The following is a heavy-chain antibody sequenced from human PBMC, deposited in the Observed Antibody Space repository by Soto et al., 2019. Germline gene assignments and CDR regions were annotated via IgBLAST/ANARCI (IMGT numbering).Heavy chain of an antibody. D-gene: IGHD3-10*01. V-gene: IGHV3-23*04. Sequence: EVQLVESGGGLVKPGGSLRLSCAASGFTFSSYAIIWVRQAPGKGLEWVSAISGSGATTYYADSVKGRFTISRDNSKNTLDVQMKSLRAEDTAVYYCAKGHHYFGSGTYYFDYWGQGTLVTVSS. CDR1: GFTFSSYA. J-gene: IGHJ4*02. CDR3: AKGHHYFGSGTYYFDY. CDR2: ISGSGATT.